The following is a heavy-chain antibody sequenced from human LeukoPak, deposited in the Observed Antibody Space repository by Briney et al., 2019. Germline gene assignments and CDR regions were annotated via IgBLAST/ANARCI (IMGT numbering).Heavy chain of an antibody. V-gene: IGHV1-69*04. CDR2: IIPNLGIA. CDR3: ARVRATTVTNDAFDI. CDR1: GGTFSSYA. D-gene: IGHD4-17*01. Sequence: VASVKVSCKASGGTFSSYAISWVRQAPGQGLEWMGRIIPNLGIANYAQKFQGRVTITADKSASTAYMELSSLRSEDTAVYYCARVRATTVTNDAFDIWGQGTMVTVSS. J-gene: IGHJ3*02.